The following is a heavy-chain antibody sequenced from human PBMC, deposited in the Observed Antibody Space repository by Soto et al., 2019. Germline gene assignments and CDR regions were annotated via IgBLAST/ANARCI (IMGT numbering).Heavy chain of an antibody. CDR1: GYTFTSYN. J-gene: IGHJ5*02. D-gene: IGHD3-22*01. CDR2: INSNNGNT. Sequence: ASVRVSCKASGYTFTSYNISWVRQAPGQGLEWMGWINSNNGNTDYAQKLQGRVAMTTDTSTSTAYMELRSLRFDDTAVYYCARDEYYASSAFDLASHWFDAWCQGTLVTVSS. V-gene: IGHV1-18*01. CDR3: ARDEYYASSAFDLASHWFDA.